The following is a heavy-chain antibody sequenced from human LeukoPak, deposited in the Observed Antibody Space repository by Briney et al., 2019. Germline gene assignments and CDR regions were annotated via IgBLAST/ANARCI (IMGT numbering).Heavy chain of an antibody. CDR3: ARASDGNSWIYYFDY. V-gene: IGHV1-2*02. Sequence: AASVKVSCKASGYTFTGYYMHWVRQAPGQGLEWMGWINPNSGGTNYAQKFQGRVTMTRDTSISTAYMELSRLRSDDTAVYYCARASDGNSWIYYFDYWGQGTLVTVSS. CDR1: GYTFTGYY. J-gene: IGHJ4*02. CDR2: INPNSGGT. D-gene: IGHD4-23*01.